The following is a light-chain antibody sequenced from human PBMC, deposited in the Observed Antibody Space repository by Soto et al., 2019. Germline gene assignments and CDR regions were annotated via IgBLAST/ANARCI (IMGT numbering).Light chain of an antibody. CDR1: SGDVGAYKY. Sequence: QSALTQPRSVSGSPGQSVSIPCTGSSGDVGAYKYVSWYQQQPDRAPRLILYDVTKRPSGVPDSFSGSKSGNTASLNISGLQAEDEADYYCCSYAGRQGLFGGGTKVTVL. CDR3: CSYAGRQGL. CDR2: DVT. J-gene: IGLJ3*02. V-gene: IGLV2-11*01.